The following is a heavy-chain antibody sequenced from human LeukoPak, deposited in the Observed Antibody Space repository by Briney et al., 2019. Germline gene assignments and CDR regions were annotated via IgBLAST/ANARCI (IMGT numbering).Heavy chain of an antibody. D-gene: IGHD2-21*01. J-gene: IGHJ4*02. CDR3: ASFGISWRSSY. Sequence: GGSLRLSCAASGFSFSSHWVPWVRQAPGKGLVWVSRISDDGSYTSNVDSVKGRFTISRDNVNNMLYLHMNSLRAEDTAVYYCASFGISWRSSYWGQGTLVTVSS. V-gene: IGHV3-74*01. CDR2: ISDDGSYT. CDR1: GFSFSSHW.